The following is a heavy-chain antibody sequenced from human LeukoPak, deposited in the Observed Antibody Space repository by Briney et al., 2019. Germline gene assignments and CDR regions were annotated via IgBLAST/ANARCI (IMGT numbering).Heavy chain of an antibody. D-gene: IGHD2-15*01. Sequence: ASVKVSCKASGYTFTSYYINWVRQATGQGLVWVGWMNPNSGNTGYAQKFQGRVTMTRNTSISTAYMGLSSLRSEDTAVYYCARTSMVVAATPFGYWGQGTLVTVSS. V-gene: IGHV1-8*01. CDR2: MNPNSGNT. CDR3: ARTSMVVAATPFGY. CDR1: GYTFTSYY. J-gene: IGHJ4*02.